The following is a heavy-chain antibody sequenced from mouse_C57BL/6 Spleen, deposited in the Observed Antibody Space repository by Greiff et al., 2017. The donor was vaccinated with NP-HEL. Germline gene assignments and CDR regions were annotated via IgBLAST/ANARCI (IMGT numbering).Heavy chain of an antibody. Sequence: EVQLQESGPSLVRPSQTLSLTCTVTGFSINSDCYWIWIRQFPGNKLEYIGYTFYSGITYYNPSLESRTYITRDTSKNQFSLKLSSVTTEDTATYYCARARPHYYGSSYDYAMDYWGQGTSVTVSS. D-gene: IGHD1-1*01. J-gene: IGHJ4*01. CDR2: TFYSGIT. CDR3: ARARPHYYGSSYDYAMDY. V-gene: IGHV3-3*01. CDR1: GFSINSDCY.